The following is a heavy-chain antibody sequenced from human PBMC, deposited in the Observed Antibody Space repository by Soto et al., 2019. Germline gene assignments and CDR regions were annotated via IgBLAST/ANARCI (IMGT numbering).Heavy chain of an antibody. D-gene: IGHD3-22*01. Sequence: GGSLRLSCAASGFTFSNYAMTWVRQAPGKGLEWVAHISGSGGSAYYADSVKGRFTISRDSSKNTLDLQMNSLRAEDTAIYYCAKRGDSSGSSSFGSWGHGTLATVFS. CDR2: ISGSGGSA. CDR3: AKRGDSSGSSSFGS. V-gene: IGHV3-23*01. J-gene: IGHJ4*01. CDR1: GFTFSNYA.